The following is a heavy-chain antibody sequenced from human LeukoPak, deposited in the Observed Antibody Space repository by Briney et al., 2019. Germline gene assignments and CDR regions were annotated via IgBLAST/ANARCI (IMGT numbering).Heavy chain of an antibody. CDR3: ARTYYDSSGYYPGVDY. CDR2: IWYDGSNK. CDR1: GFTFRSYG. Sequence: GGSLRLSCAASGFTFRSYGMHWVRQAPGKGLEWVAVIWYDGSNKYYADSVKGRFTISRDNSKNTLYLQMNSLRAEDTAVYYCARTYYDSSGYYPGVDYWGQGTLVTVSS. V-gene: IGHV3-33*01. D-gene: IGHD3-22*01. J-gene: IGHJ4*02.